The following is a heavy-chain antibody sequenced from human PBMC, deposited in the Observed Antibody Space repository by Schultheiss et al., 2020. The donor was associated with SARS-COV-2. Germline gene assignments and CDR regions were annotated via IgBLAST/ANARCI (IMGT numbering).Heavy chain of an antibody. Sequence: GGSLRLSCADSGFIVRTNYMSWVRQAPGKGLEWVSVIYNCGSTYYADSVKGRFTISGDNSKNTVYLQMNSLRAEDTAVYYCARVRWLRDYYYYYGMDVWGQGTTVTVSS. J-gene: IGHJ6*02. V-gene: IGHV3-53*01. D-gene: IGHD5-12*01. CDR2: IYNCGST. CDR3: ARVRWLRDYYYYYGMDV. CDR1: GFIVRTNY.